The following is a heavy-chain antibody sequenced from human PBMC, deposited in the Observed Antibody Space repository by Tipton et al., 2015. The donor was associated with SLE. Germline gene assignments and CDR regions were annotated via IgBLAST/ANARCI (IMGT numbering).Heavy chain of an antibody. CDR2: INQDENVQ. Sequence: SLRLSCVGSGFPFRAYGMHWVRQAPGKGLEWVANINQDENVQNYVDSVRGRFTISRDNTKNSLYLQMSSLRAEDTAVYYGARDRFSVAERDLDNGGQGPLVTVSS. CDR3: ARDRFSVAERDLDN. CDR1: GFPFRAYG. D-gene: IGHD2/OR15-2a*01. V-gene: IGHV3-7*01. J-gene: IGHJ4*02.